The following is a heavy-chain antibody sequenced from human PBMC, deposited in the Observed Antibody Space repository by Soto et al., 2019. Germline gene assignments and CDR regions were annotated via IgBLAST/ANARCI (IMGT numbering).Heavy chain of an antibody. V-gene: IGHV1-69*13. Sequence: SVKXSCKASGGTFSSYSISWVRQAPGQGLEWMGGIIPIFGTANYAQKFQGRVTITADESTSTAYMELRSLRSEDTAVYYCARDMRAIAVAGPNLDYWGQGTLVTVS. CDR2: IIPIFGTA. CDR1: GGTFSSYS. CDR3: ARDMRAIAVAGPNLDY. D-gene: IGHD6-19*01. J-gene: IGHJ4*02.